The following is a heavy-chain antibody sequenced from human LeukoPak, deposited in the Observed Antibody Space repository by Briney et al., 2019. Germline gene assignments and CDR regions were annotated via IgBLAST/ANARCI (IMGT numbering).Heavy chain of an antibody. J-gene: IGHJ6*02. CDR3: ARGWAADCTNGVCNIGFRGYYGMDV. CDR1: GFTFRDYY. Sequence: PGGSLRLSCAASGFTFRDYYMSWIRQAPGKGLEWVSYISSSGSTIYYADSVKGRFTISRDNAKNSVYLQMNSLRAEDTAVYYCARGWAADCTNGVCNIGFRGYYGMDVWGQGTTVTVSS. V-gene: IGHV3-11*01. CDR2: ISSSGSTI. D-gene: IGHD2-8*01.